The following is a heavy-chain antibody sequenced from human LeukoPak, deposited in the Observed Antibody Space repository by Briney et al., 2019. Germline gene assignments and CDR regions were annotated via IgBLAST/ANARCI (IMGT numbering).Heavy chain of an antibody. Sequence: YDMHXVRQTPGKGLEWVSAICTASHTYYLASFKGRFTISIYNAKTSLYLQMNSLRDGDTAVYYCTKARSCHYGVDLWGQGTTVTVS. J-gene: IGHJ6*02. CDR3: TKARSCHYGVDL. D-gene: IGHD3-10*01. V-gene: IGHV3-13*01. CDR1: YD. CDR2: ICTASHT.